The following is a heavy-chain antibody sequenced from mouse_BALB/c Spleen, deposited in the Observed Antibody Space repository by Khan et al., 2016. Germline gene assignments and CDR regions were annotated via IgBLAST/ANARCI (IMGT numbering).Heavy chain of an antibody. CDR2: IDPANVNT. D-gene: IGHD2-3*01. Sequence: EVELVESGAELVKPGASVKLSCTASGFNIKDTYMHWVKQRPEQGLEWIGRIDPANVNTKYDPKFPGKATITADTSSNTAYLQLSSLTSEDTAVYYCTREGYYPYWGQGTTLTVSS. CDR3: TREGYYPY. V-gene: IGHV14-3*02. J-gene: IGHJ2*01. CDR1: GFNIKDTY.